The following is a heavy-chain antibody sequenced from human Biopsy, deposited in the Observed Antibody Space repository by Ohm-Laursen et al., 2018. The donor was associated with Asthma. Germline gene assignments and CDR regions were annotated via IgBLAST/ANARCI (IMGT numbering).Heavy chain of an antibody. Sequence: SSVKVSCKAPGGTFSNFAISWVRQAPGQGLEWPGGIMTVFGTTNYAQKFQGRVTITADESTSTAYMEVTSLRSEDTAIYYCARCQVGYSSGWSLLLKKIYYSGMDVWGQGTAVTVSS. CDR3: ARCQVGYSSGWSLLLKKIYYSGMDV. CDR2: IMTVFGTT. V-gene: IGHV1-69*01. CDR1: GGTFSNFA. J-gene: IGHJ6*02. D-gene: IGHD6-19*01.